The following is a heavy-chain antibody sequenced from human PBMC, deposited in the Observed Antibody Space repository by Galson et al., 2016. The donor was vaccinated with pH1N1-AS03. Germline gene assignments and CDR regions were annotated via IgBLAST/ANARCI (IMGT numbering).Heavy chain of an antibody. J-gene: IGHJ3*02. D-gene: IGHD3-22*01. V-gene: IGHV3-23*01. CDR3: AKNRYYDSSADAFDI. Sequence: SLRLSCAASGFTLSSSAMSWVRQAPGKGLEWVSFISNSGATTHYADSVQGRFTISRDNSRNTLYLQMNSVRDEDTAVYYCAKNRYYDSSADAFDIWGQGTLVTVSS. CDR1: GFTLSSSA. CDR2: ISNSGATT.